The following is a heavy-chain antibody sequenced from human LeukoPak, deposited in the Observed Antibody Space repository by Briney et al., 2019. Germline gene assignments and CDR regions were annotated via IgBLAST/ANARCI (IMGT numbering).Heavy chain of an antibody. J-gene: IGHJ4*02. V-gene: IGHV4-4*09. CDR2: IYTSGST. D-gene: IGHD3-9*01. CDR3: ARLRTYYDILTGYYMGYYFDY. CDR1: GGSISSYY. Sequence: SETLSLTCTVSGGSISSYYWSWIRQPPGKGLEWIGYIYTSGSTNYNPSLKSRVTISVDTSKNQFSLKLSSATAADTHVYYCARLRTYYDILTGYYMGYYFDYWGQGTLVTVSS.